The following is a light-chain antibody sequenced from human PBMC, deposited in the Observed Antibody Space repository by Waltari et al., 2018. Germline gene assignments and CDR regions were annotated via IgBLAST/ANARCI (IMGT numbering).Light chain of an antibody. CDR2: EVN. CDR3: CSYTGSSWI. CDR1: SSDVGYYNL. J-gene: IGLJ2*01. Sequence: QSALTQPASVSGSPGQSITISCTGTSSDVGYYNLVSWYQQHPCKAPNLIIYEVNKWHSGLSNRFSGSKSGNTATLTISGLQTEDEADYYCCSYTGSSWIFGGGTKLTVL. V-gene: IGLV2-23*02.